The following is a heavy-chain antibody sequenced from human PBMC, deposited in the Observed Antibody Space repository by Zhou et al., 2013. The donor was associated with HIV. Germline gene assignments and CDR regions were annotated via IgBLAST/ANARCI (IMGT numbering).Heavy chain of an antibody. CDR3: ARDGVSGWFLVAATTHYYYYYMDV. J-gene: IGHJ6*03. CDR1: GGTFSSYA. Sequence: QVQLVQSGAVVKQPGSSVKVSCKASGGTFSSYAISWVRQAPGQGLEWMGRIIPILGIANYAQKFQGRVTITADKSTSTAYMELSSLRSEDTAVYYCARDGVSGWFLVAATTHYYYYYMDVWGKGTTVTVSS. V-gene: IGHV1-69*04. D-gene: IGHD2-15*01. CDR2: IIPILGIA.